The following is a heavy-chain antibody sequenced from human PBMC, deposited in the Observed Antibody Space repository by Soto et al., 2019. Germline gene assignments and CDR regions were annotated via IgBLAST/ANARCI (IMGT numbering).Heavy chain of an antibody. V-gene: IGHV1-46*01. CDR2: INPNGGST. CDR3: ATSVNTAMAFDY. J-gene: IGHJ4*02. D-gene: IGHD5-18*01. CDR1: GYTFTHYY. Sequence: QVQLVQSGAEVKKPGASVKVSCKASGYTFTHYYIHWVRQAPGQGLEWMGIINPNGGSTTYAQKFRAGFTMTRDTSTSTVYLELSSLRSEDSAVYYCATSVNTAMAFDYWGQGTLVTVSS.